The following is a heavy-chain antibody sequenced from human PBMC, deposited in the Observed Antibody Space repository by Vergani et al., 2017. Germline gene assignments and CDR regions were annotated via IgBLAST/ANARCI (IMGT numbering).Heavy chain of an antibody. CDR2: ISSSSSTI. J-gene: IGHJ4*02. V-gene: IGHV3-48*01. CDR3: ARDMILDDYGGNDY. Sequence: EVQLVESGGGLVQPGGSLRLSCAASGFTFSSYSMNWVRQAPGKGLEWVSYISSSSSTIYYADSVKGRFTISRDNAKNSLYLQMNSLRAEDTAVYYCARDMILDDYGGNDYWGQGTLVTVSS. D-gene: IGHD4-23*01. CDR1: GFTFSSYS.